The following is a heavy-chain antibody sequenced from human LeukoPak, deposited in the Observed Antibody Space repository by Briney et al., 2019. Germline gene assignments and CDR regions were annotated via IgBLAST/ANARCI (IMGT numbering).Heavy chain of an antibody. V-gene: IGHV4-59*13. J-gene: IGHJ6*03. CDR1: GGFTSSYY. D-gene: IGHD2-2*01. CDR2: IYYSAGT. Sequence: KASETLSLSYTFSGGFTSSYYWSWIREPWGKGLEWVVYIYYSAGTNYHPSLKSRVTTSVDTSKNQFSLKFSSVTAADTTVYYWAREADRSSWYAGGMDVWGKGTTVTVSS. CDR3: AREADRSSWYAGGMDV.